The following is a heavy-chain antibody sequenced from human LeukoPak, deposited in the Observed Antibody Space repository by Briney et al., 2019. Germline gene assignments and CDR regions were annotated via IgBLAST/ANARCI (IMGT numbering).Heavy chain of an antibody. CDR2: INPNSGGT. Sequence: ASVKVSCKASGYTFTGSYMHWVRQAPGQGLEWMGWINPNSGGTNYAQKFQGRVTMTRDTSISTAYMELSRLRSDDTAVYYCARALKLLYWFDPWGQGTLVTVSS. J-gene: IGHJ5*02. CDR1: GYTFTGSY. V-gene: IGHV1-2*02. D-gene: IGHD3-10*01. CDR3: ARALKLLYWFDP.